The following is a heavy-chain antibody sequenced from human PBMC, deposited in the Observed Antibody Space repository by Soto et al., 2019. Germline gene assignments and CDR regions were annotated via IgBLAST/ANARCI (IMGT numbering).Heavy chain of an antibody. V-gene: IGHV4-59*01. J-gene: IGHJ6*03. CDR1: GGSIIPYY. Sequence: SETLSLTCTVSGGSIIPYYWSWIRQPPGKGLEWIGYVYYSGNTNYNPSLESRVTISVDTSRNRFSLNLTSATAADTAVYYCARKGAAASYAHYYMDVWGGGTAVTVSS. D-gene: IGHD6-13*01. CDR3: ARKGAAASYAHYYMDV. CDR2: VYYSGNT.